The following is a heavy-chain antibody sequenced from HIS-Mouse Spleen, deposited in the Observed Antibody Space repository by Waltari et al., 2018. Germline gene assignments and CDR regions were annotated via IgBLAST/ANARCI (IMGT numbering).Heavy chain of an antibody. CDR3: ARSPYYDFWSGYSDNWFDP. J-gene: IGHJ5*02. CDR2: LSYRGST. D-gene: IGHD3-3*01. Sequence: QVQLQESGPGLVKHSQTLSLTCTVSGAPLCIGGYSCTWFRTPPGKGLEWIGYLSYRGSTYYNPSLKSRVTISVDTSKNQFSLKLSSVTAADTAVYYCARSPYYDFWSGYSDNWFDPWGQGTLVTVSS. CDR1: GAPLCIGGYS. V-gene: IGHV4-31*03.